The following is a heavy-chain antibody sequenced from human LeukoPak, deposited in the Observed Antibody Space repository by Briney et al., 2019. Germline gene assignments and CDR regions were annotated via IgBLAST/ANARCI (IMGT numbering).Heavy chain of an antibody. CDR2: IWYDGSNK. Sequence: GRSLRLSCAAFGFTFSSYGMPWVRQAPGKGMEWVAVIWYDGSNKYYADSVKGRFTISRDNSKNTLDLQMNSLRAEDTAVYYCARDVAARRLDPWGQGTLVTVSS. CDR3: ARDVAARRLDP. V-gene: IGHV3-33*08. D-gene: IGHD6-6*01. CDR1: GFTFSSYG. J-gene: IGHJ5*02.